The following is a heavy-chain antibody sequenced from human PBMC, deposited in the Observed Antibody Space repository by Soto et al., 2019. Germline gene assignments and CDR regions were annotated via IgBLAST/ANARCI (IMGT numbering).Heavy chain of an antibody. Sequence: HVQLVQSGAEVKKPGSSVRVSCKASGGTFTTYAISWVRQAPGQGLEWMGGIIHIFGSAHYAQRFQGRVTRTAAESMSTSYSEMTILRSEDTAVYFCASRTVGYYYYAMRAWGQGTTVTVS. V-gene: IGHV1-69*01. CDR3: ASRTVGYYYYAMRA. CDR2: IIHIFGSA. CDR1: GGTFTTYA. J-gene: IGHJ6*02. D-gene: IGHD1-26*01.